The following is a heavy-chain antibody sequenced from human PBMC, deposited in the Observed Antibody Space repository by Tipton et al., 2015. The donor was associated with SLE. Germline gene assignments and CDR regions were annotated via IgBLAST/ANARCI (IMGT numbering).Heavy chain of an antibody. CDR3: ARGGNGYSFFDY. CDR1: GGSISSYY. J-gene: IGHJ4*02. D-gene: IGHD2-21*01. CDR2: IYHSGST. Sequence: TLSLTCTVSGGSISSYYWGWIRQPPGKGLEWIGSIYHSGSTYYNPSLKSRVTISVDTSKNQFSPKLSSVTAADTAVYYCARGGNGYSFFDYWGQGTLVTVSS. V-gene: IGHV4-38-2*02.